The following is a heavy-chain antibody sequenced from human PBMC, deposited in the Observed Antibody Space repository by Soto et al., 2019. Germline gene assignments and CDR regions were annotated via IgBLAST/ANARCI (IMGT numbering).Heavy chain of an antibody. CDR1: GGTFSSYA. J-gene: IGHJ6*02. CDR2: IIPIFGTA. D-gene: IGHD6-6*01. V-gene: IGHV1-69*13. Sequence: SVKVSCKASGGTFSSYAISWVRQAPGQGLEWMGGIIPIFGTANYAQKFQGRVTITADECTSTAYMELSSLGSEDTAVYYCARAFSGGQQLALHYYYGMDVWGQGTTVTVSS. CDR3: ARAFSGGQQLALHYYYGMDV.